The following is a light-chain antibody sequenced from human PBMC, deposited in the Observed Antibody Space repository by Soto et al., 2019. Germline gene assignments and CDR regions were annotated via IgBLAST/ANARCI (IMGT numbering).Light chain of an antibody. CDR1: SSDVGAYDY. CDR3: SSFAGSNNFPYV. CDR2: EIN. Sequence: QSALTQPPSASGSPGQPVTISCTGTSSDVGAYDYVSWYQQHPGKAPKLMIYEINKRPSGVPDRFSGSKSGNTASLIVSGLQAEDEADYYCSSFAGSNNFPYVFGTGTKVNV. V-gene: IGLV2-8*01. J-gene: IGLJ1*01.